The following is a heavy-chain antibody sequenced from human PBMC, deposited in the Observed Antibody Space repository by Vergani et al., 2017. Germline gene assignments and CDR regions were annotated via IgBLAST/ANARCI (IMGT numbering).Heavy chain of an antibody. CDR3: AKDLMGATGYYFDY. CDR1: GFTFSSYG. CDR2: ISYDGSNK. J-gene: IGHJ4*02. V-gene: IGHV3-30*18. Sequence: QVQLVESGGGVVQPGRSLRLSCAASGFTFSSYGMHWVRQAPGKGLEWVAVISYDGSNKYYADSVKGRFTISRYNSKNTLYLQMNSLRAEETAVYYCAKDLMGATGYYFDYWGQGTLVTVSS. D-gene: IGHD1-26*01.